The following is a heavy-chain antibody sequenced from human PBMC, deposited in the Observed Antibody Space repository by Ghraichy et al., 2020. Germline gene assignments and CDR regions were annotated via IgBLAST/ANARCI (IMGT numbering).Heavy chain of an antibody. V-gene: IGHV4-38-2*02. Sequence: GSLRLSCTVSGYSISGGYYWGWIRQPPGKGLEWIGAIFHSGTTYYKTSLKSRVTISVDTSKNQFSLRLTSVTAADTAVYYCARSDSFRYTGMYYFDYWGQGSPVTVSS. D-gene: IGHD3-16*02. CDR1: GYSISGGYY. J-gene: IGHJ4*02. CDR2: IFHSGTT. CDR3: ARSDSFRYTGMYYFDY.